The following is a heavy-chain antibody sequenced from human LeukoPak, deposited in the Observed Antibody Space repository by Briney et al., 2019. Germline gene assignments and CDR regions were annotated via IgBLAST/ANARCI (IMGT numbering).Heavy chain of an antibody. CDR2: KHSSGST. J-gene: IGHJ4*02. D-gene: IGHD1-26*01. CDR1: GGSISSGSYY. V-gene: IGHV4-61*02. CDR3: ASAYSGSFYFGS. Sequence: SQTLSLTCTVSGGSISSGSYYWSWIRKPAGKGLEWIGRKHSSGSTNYNPSLKSRVTLSLDTSKNQFSLKLGSVTAADTAVYYCASAYSGSFYFGSWGQGILVTVSS.